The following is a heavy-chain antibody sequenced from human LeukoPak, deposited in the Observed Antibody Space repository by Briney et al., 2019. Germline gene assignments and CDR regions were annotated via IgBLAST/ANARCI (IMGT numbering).Heavy chain of an antibody. CDR2: ISSISTYT. Sequence: GGSLRLSCAASGFTFSSYGMNWVRQAPGKGPEWVSSISSISTYTHYADSVKGRFTISRDNAKNSLYLQMNSLRAEDTAVYYCARGPDTKRYYFDYWGQGTLVTVSS. CDR1: GFTFSSYG. CDR3: ARGPDTKRYYFDY. J-gene: IGHJ4*02. V-gene: IGHV3-21*04. D-gene: IGHD5-18*01.